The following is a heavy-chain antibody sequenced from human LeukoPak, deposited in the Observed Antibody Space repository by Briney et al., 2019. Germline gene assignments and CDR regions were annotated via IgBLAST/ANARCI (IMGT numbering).Heavy chain of an antibody. J-gene: IGHJ6*03. CDR2: INHSGST. V-gene: IGHV4-34*01. D-gene: IGHD6-19*01. CDR1: GGSFSGYY. Sequence: SETLSLTCAVYGGSFSGYYWSWIRQPPGKGLEWIGEINHSGSTNYNPSLKSRVTISVDTSKNQFSLKLSSVTAADTAVYYCARVRRYSSGWYTGSDYYYMGVWGKGTTVTVSS. CDR3: ARVRRYSSGWYTGSDYYYMGV.